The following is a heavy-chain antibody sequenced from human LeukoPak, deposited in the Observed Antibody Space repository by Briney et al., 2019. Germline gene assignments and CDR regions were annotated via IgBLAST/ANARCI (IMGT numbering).Heavy chain of an antibody. D-gene: IGHD2-8*02. CDR2: ISSSGSTI. CDR1: GFTFSSYE. Sequence: GGSLRLSCAASGFTFSSYEMNWVRQAPGKGLEWVSYISSSGSTIYYADSVKGRFTISRDNAKNSLYLQMNSLRAEDTAVYYCARYGWLPYFDYWGQGTLVTVSS. V-gene: IGHV3-48*03. CDR3: ARYGWLPYFDY. J-gene: IGHJ4*02.